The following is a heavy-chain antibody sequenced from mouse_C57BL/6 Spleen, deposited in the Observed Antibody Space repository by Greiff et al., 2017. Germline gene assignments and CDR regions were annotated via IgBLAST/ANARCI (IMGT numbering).Heavy chain of an antibody. J-gene: IGHJ2*01. CDR1: GYTFTSYW. D-gene: IGHD2-3*01. Sequence: VQLQQPGAELVRPGSSVKLSCKASGYTFTSYWMDWVKQRPGQGLEWIGNIYPSDSETHYNQKFKDKATLTVDKSSSTAYMQLSSLTSEDSAVYYCARRYDGYFLYWGQGTTLTVSS. CDR3: ARRYDGYFLY. V-gene: IGHV1-61*01. CDR2: IYPSDSET.